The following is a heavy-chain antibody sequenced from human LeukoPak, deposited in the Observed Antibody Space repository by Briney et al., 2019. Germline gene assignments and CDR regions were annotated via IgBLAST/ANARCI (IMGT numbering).Heavy chain of an antibody. J-gene: IGHJ3*02. Sequence: PSETLPLTCTVSGGSISSYYWSWIRQPPGKGLEWIGYIYYSGSTNYNPSLKSRVTISVDTSKNQFSLKLSSVTAADTAVYYCARGILRFPHAFDIWGQGTMVTVSS. D-gene: IGHD3-3*01. CDR1: GGSISSYY. CDR2: IYYSGST. V-gene: IGHV4-59*01. CDR3: ARGILRFPHAFDI.